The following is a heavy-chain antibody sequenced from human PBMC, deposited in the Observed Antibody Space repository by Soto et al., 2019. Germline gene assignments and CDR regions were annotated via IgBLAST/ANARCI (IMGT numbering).Heavy chain of an antibody. J-gene: IGHJ6*02. CDR2: INPNSGGT. CDR3: ARIRRVADGPRGGYYYYGMEV. Sequence: ASVKVSCKASGYTFTGYYMHWVRQAPGQGLEWMGWINPNSGGTNYAQKFQGWVTMTRDTSISTAYMELSRLRSDDTAVYYCARIRRVADGPRGGYYYYGMEVWGQGTTVTVSS. CDR1: GYTFTGYY. D-gene: IGHD3-3*01. V-gene: IGHV1-2*04.